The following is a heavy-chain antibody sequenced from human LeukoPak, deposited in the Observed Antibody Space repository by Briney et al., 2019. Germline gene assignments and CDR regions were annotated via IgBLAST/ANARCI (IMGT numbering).Heavy chain of an antibody. CDR1: GFTFSDYF. Sequence: PRGSLRLSCAASGFTFSDYFMSWVRQAPGKGLEWVANIKQDGSEKYYVDSVKGRFTISRDNSKNTLYLQMNSLRAEDTAVYYCAKERGAVAAPFDYWGQGTLVTVSS. V-gene: IGHV3-7*03. CDR2: IKQDGSEK. D-gene: IGHD6-19*01. CDR3: AKERGAVAAPFDY. J-gene: IGHJ4*02.